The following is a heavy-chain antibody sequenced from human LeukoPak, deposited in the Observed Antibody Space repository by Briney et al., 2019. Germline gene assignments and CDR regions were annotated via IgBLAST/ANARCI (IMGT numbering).Heavy chain of an antibody. J-gene: IGHJ4*02. CDR2: ISGSSDPI. Sequence: GGSLRISCVGSGFAFSDSNMNWVRQAPGKGLEWLSYISGSSDPIYYADSVKGRFTISRDNVRRSLCLQMSGLRNDDTAVYYCAKTSPGEWLIDSWGQGTLVTVSS. D-gene: IGHD6-19*01. CDR3: AKTSPGEWLIDS. V-gene: IGHV3-48*02. CDR1: GFAFSDSN.